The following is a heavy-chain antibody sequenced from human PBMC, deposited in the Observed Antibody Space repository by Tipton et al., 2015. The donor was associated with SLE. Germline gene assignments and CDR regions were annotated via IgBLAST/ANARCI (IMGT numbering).Heavy chain of an antibody. Sequence: TLSLTCTVSGGSISSSSYYWGWIRQPPGKGLEWIGSIYYSGSTYYNPSLKSRVTISVDTSKNQFSLKLSSVTAADTAVYYCARRGTPTVSYYFDYWGQGTLVTVSS. V-gene: IGHV4-39*07. CDR1: GGSISSSSYY. CDR2: IYYSGST. J-gene: IGHJ4*02. D-gene: IGHD1-1*01. CDR3: ARRGTPTVSYYFDY.